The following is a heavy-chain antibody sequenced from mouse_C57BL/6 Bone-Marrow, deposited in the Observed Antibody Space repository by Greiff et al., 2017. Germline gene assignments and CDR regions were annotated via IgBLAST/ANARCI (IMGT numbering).Heavy chain of an antibody. J-gene: IGHJ2*01. D-gene: IGHD1-1*01. V-gene: IGHV2-4*01. CDR1: GFSLTSYG. CDR3: STTSLYYYGSSSDYFDY. CDR2: IWSGGST. Sequence: VQLQQSGPGLVQPSQSLSITCTVSGFSLTSYGVHWVRQPPGKGLEWVGGIWSGGSTDYNAAFISRLSISKDNSKSQVFFKMNSLQADDTAIYYCSTTSLYYYGSSSDYFDYWGQGTTLTVSS.